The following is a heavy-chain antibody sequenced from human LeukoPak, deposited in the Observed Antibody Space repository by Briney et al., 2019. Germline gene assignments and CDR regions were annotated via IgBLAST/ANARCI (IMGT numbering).Heavy chain of an antibody. J-gene: IGHJ5*02. CDR2: IYSGGST. CDR1: GFIVSSNY. Sequence: QPGGSLRLSCAASGFIVSSNYMSWVRQAPGKGLEWVSVIYSGGSTYYADSVKGRFTISRDNSKNTLYLQMNGLRAEDTAVYYCARSPWGITMIAEAWGQGTPVTVSS. V-gene: IGHV3-53*01. D-gene: IGHD3-22*01. CDR3: ARSPWGITMIAEA.